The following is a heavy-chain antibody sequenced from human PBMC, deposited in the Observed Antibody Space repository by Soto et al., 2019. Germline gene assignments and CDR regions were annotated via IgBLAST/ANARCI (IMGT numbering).Heavy chain of an antibody. V-gene: IGHV4-34*01. J-gene: IGHJ4*02. CDR2: INHSGST. CDR1: GGSFSGYY. D-gene: IGHD6-19*01. CDR3: ARGCIAVAAESGCDVDY. Sequence: QVQLQQWGAGLLKPSETLSLTCAVYGGSFSGYYWSWIRQPPGKGLEWIGEINHSGSTNYNPSLKSRVPISVDTSKNQFSLKLSSVTAADTAVYYCARGCIAVAAESGCDVDYWGQGTLVTVSS.